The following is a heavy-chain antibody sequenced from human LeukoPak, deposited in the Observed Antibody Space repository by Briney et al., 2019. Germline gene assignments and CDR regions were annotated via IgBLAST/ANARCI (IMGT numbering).Heavy chain of an antibody. D-gene: IGHD3-22*01. CDR3: ARGGVSSGYYYWY. J-gene: IGHJ4*02. V-gene: IGHV4-30-2*01. CDR1: GGSISSGGYY. CDR2: IYHSGST. Sequence: PSQTLSLTCTVSGGSISSGGYYWSWIRQPPGKGLEWIGYIYHSGSTYYNPSLKSRVTISVDRSKNQFSLKLSSVTAADTAVYYCARGGVSSGYYYWYWGQGTLVTVSS.